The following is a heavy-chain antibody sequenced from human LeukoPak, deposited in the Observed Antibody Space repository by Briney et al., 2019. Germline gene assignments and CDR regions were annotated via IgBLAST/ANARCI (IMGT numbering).Heavy chain of an antibody. V-gene: IGHV4-59*08. Sequence: SETLSLTCSVFGGSISSYYWSWIRQPPGKGLEWIGYIYYSGSTNYNPSLKSRVTISVDTSKNQFSLKLSSVTAADTAVYYCARLRADYGEAFDIWGQGTMVTVSS. J-gene: IGHJ3*02. D-gene: IGHD4-17*01. CDR3: ARLRADYGEAFDI. CDR2: IYYSGST. CDR1: GGSISSYY.